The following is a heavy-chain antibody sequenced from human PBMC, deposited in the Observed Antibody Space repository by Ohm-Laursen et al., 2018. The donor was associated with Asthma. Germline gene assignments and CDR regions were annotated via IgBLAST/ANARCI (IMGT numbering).Heavy chain of an antibody. CDR2: ITSSSSTK. J-gene: IGHJ4*02. Sequence: SLRLSCTASGFTFSSYTMNWVRQAPGKGLEWISYITSSSSTKYYADSVKGRFTISRDNAKYSLYLQMNSLRAEDTAVYYCARVGYSSGWYSYWGQGTLVTVSS. CDR1: GFTFSSYT. D-gene: IGHD6-19*01. CDR3: ARVGYSSGWYSY. V-gene: IGHV3-48*01.